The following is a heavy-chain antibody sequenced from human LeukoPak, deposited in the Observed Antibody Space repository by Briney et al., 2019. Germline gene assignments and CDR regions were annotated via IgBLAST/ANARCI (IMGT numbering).Heavy chain of an antibody. V-gene: IGHV1-18*01. Sequence: GSVKVSCKASGYTFTSYGISWVRQAPGQGLEWMGWISAYNGNTNYAQKLQGRVTMTTDTSTSTAYMELRSLRSGDTAVYYCARDRSGYCSGGSCYPGDYWGQGTLVTVSS. CDR1: GYTFTSYG. J-gene: IGHJ4*02. CDR3: ARDRSGYCSGGSCYPGDY. D-gene: IGHD2-15*01. CDR2: ISAYNGNT.